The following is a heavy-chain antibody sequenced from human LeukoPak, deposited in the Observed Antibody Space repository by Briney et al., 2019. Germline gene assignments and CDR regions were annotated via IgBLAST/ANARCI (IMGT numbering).Heavy chain of an antibody. CDR3: ARDPGYSSSWGYFDY. CDR2: IYYSGST. Sequence: PSQTLSLTCTVSGGSISSDNYYWSWIRQPPGKGLEWIGYIYYSGSTYYNPSLKSRVTISVDTSKNQFSLKLSSVTAADTAVYYCARDPGYSSSWGYFDYWGQGTLVTVSS. V-gene: IGHV4-30-4*08. CDR1: GGSISSDNYY. J-gene: IGHJ4*02. D-gene: IGHD6-13*01.